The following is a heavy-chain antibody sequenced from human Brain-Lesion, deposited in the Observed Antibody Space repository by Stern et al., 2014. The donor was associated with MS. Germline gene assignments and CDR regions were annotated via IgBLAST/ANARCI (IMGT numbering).Heavy chain of an antibody. D-gene: IGHD1-26*01. CDR2: FDPEEGET. J-gene: IGHJ4*02. CDR1: GYTLTELS. CDR3: ATLSPGAGGNYYRHFDY. V-gene: IGHV1-24*01. Sequence: VQLEESGAEVKKPGASVKVSCKVSGYTLTELSMHWVRQAPRKGLEWMGGFDPEEGETIYAQKFQGRFTMTEDTSTDTAYMELSSLRSEDTAVYYCATLSPGAGGNYYRHFDYWGQGTLVTVSS.